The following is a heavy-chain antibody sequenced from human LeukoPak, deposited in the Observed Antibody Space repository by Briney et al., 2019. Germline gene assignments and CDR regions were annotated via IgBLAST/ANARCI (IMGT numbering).Heavy chain of an antibody. Sequence: SETLSLTCAVYGGSFSGYYWSWIRQPPGKGLEWIGEINHSGSTNYNPSLKSRVTISVDTSKNQFSLKLSSVTAADTAVYYCARVYSSSGGMDVWGQGTTVTVSS. V-gene: IGHV4-34*01. D-gene: IGHD6-6*01. J-gene: IGHJ6*02. CDR2: INHSGST. CDR1: GGSFSGYY. CDR3: ARVYSSSGGMDV.